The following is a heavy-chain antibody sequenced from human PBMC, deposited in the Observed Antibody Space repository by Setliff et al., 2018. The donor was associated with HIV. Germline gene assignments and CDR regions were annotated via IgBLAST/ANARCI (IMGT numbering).Heavy chain of an antibody. Sequence: GASVKVSCKASGGNFRFYAFSWVRQAPGQGLEWMGWISAYNGNTNYAQKLQGRVTMTTDTSTSTAYMELRSLRSDDTAVYYCARDRLNVYSSGWGVGYWGQGTLVTVS. CDR2: ISAYNGNT. CDR1: GGNFRFYA. V-gene: IGHV1-18*01. D-gene: IGHD6-25*01. CDR3: ARDRLNVYSSGWGVGY. J-gene: IGHJ4*02.